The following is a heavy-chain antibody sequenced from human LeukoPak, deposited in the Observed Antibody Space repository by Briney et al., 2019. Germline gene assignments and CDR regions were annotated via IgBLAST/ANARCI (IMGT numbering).Heavy chain of an antibody. CDR2: IYYSGST. D-gene: IGHD3-16*01. CDR1: GGSISSYY. J-gene: IGHJ6*02. Sequence: SETLSLTCTVSGGSISSYYWSWIRQPPGKGLEWIGYIYYSGSTNYNPSLKSRVTISVDTSKNQFSPKLSSVTAADTAVYYCARFFGRAYYYYGMDVWGQGTTVTVSS. V-gene: IGHV4-59*01. CDR3: ARFFGRAYYYYGMDV.